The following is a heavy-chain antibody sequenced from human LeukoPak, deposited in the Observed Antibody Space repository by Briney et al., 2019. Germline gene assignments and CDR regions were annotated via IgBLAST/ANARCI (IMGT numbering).Heavy chain of an antibody. CDR2: ISGRGGCT. V-gene: IGHV3-23*01. CDR3: FELSSSWSDY. Sequence: GSLRLSFAASGFIFRSYPISWFRQAAAKGREWVSSISGRGGCTYYARSLNGRLTISIDNPKNTLYLQRNSLREEDTHGCNCFELSSSWSDYWGQGILVTVSS. J-gene: IGHJ4*02. D-gene: IGHD6-13*01. CDR1: GFIFRSYP.